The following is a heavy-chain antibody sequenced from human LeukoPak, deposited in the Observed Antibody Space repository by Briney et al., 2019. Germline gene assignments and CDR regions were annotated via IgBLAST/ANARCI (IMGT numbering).Heavy chain of an antibody. CDR1: GGFISNYY. J-gene: IGHJ6*03. D-gene: IGHD5-12*01. V-gene: IGHV4-59*01. Sequence: SETLSLTCTVSGGFISNYYWNWIREPPGKGLEWIGYIYYSGSTNYNPSLKSRVTISVDTSKNQFSLKLSSVTAADTAVYYCARWRGYSGYDPYYYMDVWGKGTTVTVSS. CDR2: IYYSGST. CDR3: ARWRGYSGYDPYYYMDV.